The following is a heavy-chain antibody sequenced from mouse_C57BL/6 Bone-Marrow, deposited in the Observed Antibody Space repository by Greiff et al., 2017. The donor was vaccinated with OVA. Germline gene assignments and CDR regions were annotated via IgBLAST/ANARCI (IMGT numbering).Heavy chain of an antibody. Sequence: EVNVVESGGGLVQPGESLKLSCESNEYEFPSHDMSWVRQTPEKRLELVAAINSDGGSTNYPDTMESRVIISRDNTTNTLYLQMSSLRDEDAAVYYCARGGWSYAMDYWGQGTSVTVSS. CDR3: ARGGWSYAMDY. CDR2: INSDGGST. V-gene: IGHV5-2*03. J-gene: IGHJ4*01. D-gene: IGHD2-3*01. CDR1: EYEFPSHD.